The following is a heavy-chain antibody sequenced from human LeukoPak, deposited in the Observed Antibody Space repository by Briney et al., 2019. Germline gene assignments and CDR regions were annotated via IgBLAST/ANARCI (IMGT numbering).Heavy chain of an antibody. J-gene: IGHJ4*02. V-gene: IGHV4-59*01. D-gene: IGHD5-24*01. CDR3: ARFRRDGYPFDY. Sequence: SETLSLTCTVSGGSISSYYWNWIRQPPGKGLGWIGYIFYSGSTNYNPSLKSRVTILLDTSKNQFSLKLSSVTAADTAVYYCARFRRDGYPFDYWGQGTLVTVSS. CDR2: IFYSGST. CDR1: GGSISSYY.